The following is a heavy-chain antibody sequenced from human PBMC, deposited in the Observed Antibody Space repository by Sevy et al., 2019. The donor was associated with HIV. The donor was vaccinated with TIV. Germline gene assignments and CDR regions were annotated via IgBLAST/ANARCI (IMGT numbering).Heavy chain of an antibody. CDR3: LSGRDIVVGPAARAYGMDV. D-gene: IGHD2-2*01. Sequence: GGSLRLSCAASGFTFSDYYMSWIRQAPGNGLEWVSYISSSGSTIYYADSVKGRFTISRDNAKNLLYLQMNSLRAEDTAEYYCLSGRDIVVGPAARAYGMDVWGQGTTVTVSS. CDR1: GFTFSDYY. V-gene: IGHV3-11*01. CDR2: ISSSGSTI. J-gene: IGHJ6*02.